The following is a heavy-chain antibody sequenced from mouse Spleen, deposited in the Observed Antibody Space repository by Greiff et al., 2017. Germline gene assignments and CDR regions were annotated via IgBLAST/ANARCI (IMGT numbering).Heavy chain of an antibody. D-gene: IGHD2-3*01. V-gene: IGHV1-39*01. CDR3: ARDGYYRFVYYAMDY. CDR1: GYSFTDYN. CDR2: INPNYGTT. Sequence: VQLKESGPELVKPGASVKISCKASGYSFTDYNMNWVKQSNGKSLEWIGVINPNYGTTSYNQKFKGKATLTVDQSSSTAYMQLNSLTSEDSAVYYCARDGYYRFVYYAMDYWGQGTSVTVSS. J-gene: IGHJ4*01.